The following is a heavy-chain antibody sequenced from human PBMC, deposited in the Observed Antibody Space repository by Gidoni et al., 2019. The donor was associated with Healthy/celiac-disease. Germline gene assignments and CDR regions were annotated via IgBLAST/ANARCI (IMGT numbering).Heavy chain of an antibody. CDR1: GFTFSSYS. J-gene: IGHJ6*02. CDR3: AREEGVVVGPYYYYYGMDV. D-gene: IGHD3-22*01. V-gene: IGHV3-48*04. CDR2: ISSSSSTI. Sequence: EVQLVESGGGLVQPGGSLRLSCAASGFTFSSYSMNWVRQAPGKGLEWVSYISSSSSTIYYADSVKGRFTISRDNAKNSLYLQMNSLRAEDTAVYYCAREEGVVVGPYYYYYGMDVWGQGTTVTVSS.